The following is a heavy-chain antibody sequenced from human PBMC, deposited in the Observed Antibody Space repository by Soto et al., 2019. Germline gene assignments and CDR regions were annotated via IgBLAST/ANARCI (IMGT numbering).Heavy chain of an antibody. CDR2: ISHTGST. D-gene: IGHD1-26*01. Sequence: PSETLSLTCTVSGGSISSDYWNWIRQSPGKGLEWIGYISHTGSTTYNPSLGSRVLISVDTSKNQFYLKLKYVTAADTAVYYCARDNRNWREPLGYWGPGTLVTVSS. CDR1: GGSISSDY. CDR3: ARDNRNWREPLGY. V-gene: IGHV4-59*01. J-gene: IGHJ4*02.